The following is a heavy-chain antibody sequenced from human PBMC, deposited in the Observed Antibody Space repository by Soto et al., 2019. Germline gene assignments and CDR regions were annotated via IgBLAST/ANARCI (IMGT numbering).Heavy chain of an antibody. V-gene: IGHV4-39*07. J-gene: IGHJ4*02. CDR1: GGSISSSSYY. CDR3: ARVPDY. Sequence: PSETLSLTCTVSGGSISSSSYYWGWIRQPPGKGLEWIGYIYHGGSTYYNPSLKSRVTISVDRSKNQFSLKLSSVTAADTAVYYCARVPDYWGQGTLVTVSS. CDR2: IYHGGST.